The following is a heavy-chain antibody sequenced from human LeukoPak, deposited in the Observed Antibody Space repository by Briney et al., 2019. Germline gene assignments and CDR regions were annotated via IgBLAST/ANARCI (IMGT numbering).Heavy chain of an antibody. CDR1: GFTFSSYG. CDR3: ARVGRPGKLLSDYYGMDV. Sequence: GGSLRLSCAASGFTFSSYGMHWVRQAPGKGLEWVAVIWYDGSNKYYADSVKGRFTISRDNSKNTLYLQMNSLRAEDTAVYYCARVGRPGKLLSDYYGMDVWGQGTTVTVSS. CDR2: IWYDGSNK. J-gene: IGHJ6*02. D-gene: IGHD3-10*01. V-gene: IGHV3-33*01.